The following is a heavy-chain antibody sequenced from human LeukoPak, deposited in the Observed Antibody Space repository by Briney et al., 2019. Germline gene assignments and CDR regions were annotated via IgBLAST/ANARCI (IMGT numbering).Heavy chain of an antibody. CDR1: GFTFSSYG. D-gene: IGHD3-10*01. J-gene: IGHJ3*02. CDR3: AKADSSGSSDVFDI. CDR2: ISASGGST. V-gene: IGHV3-23*01. Sequence: PGGSLRLSCAASGFTFSSYGMHWVRQAPGKGLQWVSVISASGGSTYYADSVKGRFTISRDNSKNTLYLQMNSLRAEDTAVYYCAKADSSGSSDVFDIWGQGTTVTVSS.